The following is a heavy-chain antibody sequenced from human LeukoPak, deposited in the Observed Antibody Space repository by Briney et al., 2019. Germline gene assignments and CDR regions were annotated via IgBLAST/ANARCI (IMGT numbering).Heavy chain of an antibody. D-gene: IGHD3-10*01. J-gene: IGHJ6*02. V-gene: IGHV1-18*04. Sequence: GASVKVSCKASGYTFTGYYMHWVRQAPGQGLEWMGWISAYNGNTNYAQKLQGRVTMTTDTSTSTAYMELRSLRSDDTAVYYCAREKGTMVRGVIYGMDVWGQGTTVTVSS. CDR3: AREKGTMVRGVIYGMDV. CDR2: ISAYNGNT. CDR1: GYTFTGYY.